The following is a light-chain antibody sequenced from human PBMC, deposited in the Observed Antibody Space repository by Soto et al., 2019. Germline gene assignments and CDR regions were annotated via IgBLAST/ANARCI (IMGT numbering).Light chain of an antibody. CDR2: DFS. CDR3: TSYTTSSTYV. CDR1: SSDVGGFKY. J-gene: IGLJ1*01. Sequence: QAVVTQPASVSGSPGQSITISCTETSSDVGGFKYVAWYQHHPGKAPKLIIFDFSNRPSGVSNRFSGSKSGNTASLTISGLQAEDEADYYCTSYTTSSTYVFGTGTKLTVL. V-gene: IGLV2-14*03.